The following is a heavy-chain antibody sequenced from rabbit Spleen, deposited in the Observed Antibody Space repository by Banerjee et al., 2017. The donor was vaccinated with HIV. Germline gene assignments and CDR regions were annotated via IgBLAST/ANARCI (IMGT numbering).Heavy chain of an antibody. V-gene: IGHV1S45*01. D-gene: IGHD1-1*01. CDR2: IYTGSGLT. CDR3: ASGYSDVYFDL. J-gene: IGHJ4*01. CDR1: GFSFSSSYW. Sequence: QEQLEESGGDLVKPEGSLTLTCTASGFSFSSSYWMCWVRQAPGKGLEWIACIYTGSGLTYYANWVNGRFTISKPSSTTVTLQMTSLTAADTATYFCASGYSDVYFDLWGPGTLVTVS.